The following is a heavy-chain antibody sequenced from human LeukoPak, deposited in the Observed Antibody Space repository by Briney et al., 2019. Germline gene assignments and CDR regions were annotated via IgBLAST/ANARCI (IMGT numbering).Heavy chain of an antibody. CDR2: IKQDGSEK. Sequence: GGSLRLSCAASGFTFSSYWMTWVRQAPGKGLEWVANIKQDGSEKYYVDSVKGRFTISRDNAKNSLSLQMNSLRAEDTAVYYCARVGYYDILTGYQPDFDYWGQGTLVTVSS. D-gene: IGHD3-9*01. CDR3: ARVGYYDILTGYQPDFDY. CDR1: GFTFSSYW. V-gene: IGHV3-7*01. J-gene: IGHJ4*02.